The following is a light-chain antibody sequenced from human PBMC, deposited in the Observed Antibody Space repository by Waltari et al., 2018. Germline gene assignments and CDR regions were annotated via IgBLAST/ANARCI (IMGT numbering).Light chain of an antibody. CDR1: QSVSGSY. V-gene: IGKV3-20*01. CDR3: QQYGRSPLT. J-gene: IGKJ4*01. CDR2: GAS. Sequence: EIVLTQSPGTLSLSPGERATLSCRASQSVSGSYLAGYQQKPGQAPRLLIYGASSRATGIPDRFSGSGSGTDFTLTISRLEAEDFAVYHCQQYGRSPLTFGGGTKVEIK.